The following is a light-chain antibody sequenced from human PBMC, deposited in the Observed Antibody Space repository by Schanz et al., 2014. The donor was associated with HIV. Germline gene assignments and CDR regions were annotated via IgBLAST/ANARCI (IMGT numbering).Light chain of an antibody. Sequence: EIVLTQSPGTLSLSPGERATLSCRASQSVSGYLNWYQQKPGQAPRLLIYDASNRATGIPARFSGSGSGTDFTLTISGLEPEDSAVYYCQQRSDWPLTFGGGTKVEIK. J-gene: IGKJ4*01. CDR2: DAS. V-gene: IGKV3-11*01. CDR1: QSVSGY. CDR3: QQRSDWPLT.